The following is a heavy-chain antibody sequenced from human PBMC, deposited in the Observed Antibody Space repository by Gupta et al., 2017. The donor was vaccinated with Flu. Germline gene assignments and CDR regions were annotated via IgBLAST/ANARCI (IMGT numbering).Heavy chain of an antibody. D-gene: IGHD4-17*01. CDR1: GFTFSYYY. V-gene: IGHV3-11*05. Sequence: QVQLVESGGGLVKPGGSLRLSCAASGFTFSYYYMSWIRQAPGKGLEWVSYISSSSSYTNYADSVKGRFTISRDNAKNSLYLQMNSLRAEDTAVYYCARDQLLEGDYVLTLHDAFDIWGQGTMVTVSS. J-gene: IGHJ3*02. CDR3: ARDQLLEGDYVLTLHDAFDI. CDR2: ISSSSSYT.